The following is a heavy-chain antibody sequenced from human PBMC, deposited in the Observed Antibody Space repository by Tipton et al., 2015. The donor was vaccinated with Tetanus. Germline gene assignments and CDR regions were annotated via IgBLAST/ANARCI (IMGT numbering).Heavy chain of an antibody. CDR1: GGSISSSNW. V-gene: IGHV4-4*02. CDR2: IYHSGST. Sequence: TLSLTCAVSGGSISSSNWWSWVRQPPGKGLEWIGEIYHSGSTNYNPSLKSRVTISVDKSKNQFSLKLSSVTAADTAVYYCARDPPFYDFWSGYYTKQGFWFDPWGQGTLVTVSS. D-gene: IGHD3-3*01. J-gene: IGHJ5*02. CDR3: ARDPPFYDFWSGYYTKQGFWFDP.